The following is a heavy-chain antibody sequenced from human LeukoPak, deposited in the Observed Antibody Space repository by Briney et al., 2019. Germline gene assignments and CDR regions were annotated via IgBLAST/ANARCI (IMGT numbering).Heavy chain of an antibody. CDR1: GFTFSSYE. CDR3: ARQISRYCSGGSCYSGWEFYFDS. D-gene: IGHD2-15*01. CDR2: ISSSSRSI. J-gene: IGHJ4*02. V-gene: IGHV3-48*03. Sequence: GGSLRLSCAASGFTFSSYEMNWVRQAPGKGLEWVSYISSSSRSIHYADSVKGRFTISRDNAKNSLYLQMNSLRAEDTAVYHCARQISRYCSGGSCYSGWEFYFDSWGQGTPVTVSS.